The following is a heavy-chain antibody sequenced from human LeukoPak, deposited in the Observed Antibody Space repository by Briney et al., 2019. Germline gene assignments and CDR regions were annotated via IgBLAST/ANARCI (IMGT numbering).Heavy chain of an antibody. V-gene: IGHV3-30*18. Sequence: GGSLRLSCAASGFTFSSYGMHWVRQAPGKGLEWVAVISYDGSNKYYADSVKGRFTISRDNSKNTLYLQMNSLRAEDTAVYYCAKDSYSSSSFWTGSNWFDPWGQGTLVTVSS. J-gene: IGHJ5*02. CDR1: GFTFSSYG. D-gene: IGHD6-6*01. CDR2: ISYDGSNK. CDR3: AKDSYSSSSFWTGSNWFDP.